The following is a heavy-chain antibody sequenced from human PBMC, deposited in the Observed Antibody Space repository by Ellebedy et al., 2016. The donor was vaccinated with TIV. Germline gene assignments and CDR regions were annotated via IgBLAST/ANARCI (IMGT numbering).Heavy chain of an antibody. J-gene: IGHJ5*02. Sequence: SETLSLTCTVSGGSISRSSSYWGWIRQPPGKGLEWIGSIYHTGSTDYNPSLKSRVSISADTSKNQCSRRLSSVTAADTAVYYCARWFGELLYVRWFDPWGQGTLVTVSS. V-gene: IGHV4-39*01. CDR3: ARWFGELLYVRWFDP. CDR1: GGSISRSSSY. D-gene: IGHD3-10*01. CDR2: IYHTGST.